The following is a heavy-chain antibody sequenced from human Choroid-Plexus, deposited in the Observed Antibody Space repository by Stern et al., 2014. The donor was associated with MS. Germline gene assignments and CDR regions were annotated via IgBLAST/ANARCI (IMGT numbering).Heavy chain of an antibody. Sequence: VQLVESGGGVVQPGRPLRLSCAASGFTFGSCAMHWVRQAPGKGLEWVAGVSYDGSNKYYAGSVKGRFTISRDNSQNTLYMQMSSLRPEDTAVYYCAKDRQYLTYFFDHWGQGSLFTVSS. D-gene: IGHD2/OR15-2a*01. CDR2: VSYDGSNK. J-gene: IGHJ5*02. V-gene: IGHV3-30*18. CDR3: AKDRQYLTYFFDH. CDR1: GFTFGSCA.